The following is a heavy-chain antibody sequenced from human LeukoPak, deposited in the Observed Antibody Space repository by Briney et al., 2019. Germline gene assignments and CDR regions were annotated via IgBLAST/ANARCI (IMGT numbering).Heavy chain of an antibody. D-gene: IGHD6-19*01. CDR2: INPSGGST. Sequence: ASVKVSCKASGYTFTSYYIHWVRQAPGQGLEWMGIINPSGGSTSYAQKFQGRVTMTRDTSTSTVYMELSSLRSEDTAVYYCATRRVAVGPGGAFDIWGQGTMVTVSS. J-gene: IGHJ3*02. CDR1: GYTFTSYY. V-gene: IGHV1-46*01. CDR3: ATRRVAVGPGGAFDI.